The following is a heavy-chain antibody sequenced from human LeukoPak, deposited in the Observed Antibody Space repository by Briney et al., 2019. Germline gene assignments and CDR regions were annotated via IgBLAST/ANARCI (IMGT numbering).Heavy chain of an antibody. J-gene: IGHJ6*04. CDR2: IYYSGST. V-gene: IGHV4-59*01. CDR3: ARAGYSGSDFSV. CDR1: GGSFSSYY. Sequence: SETLSLTCTLSGGSFSSYYWSWIRQPPGKGLEWIGYIYYSGSTNYNPSLKSRVTISVDTPKNQFSLKLSSVTATDTAVCYCARAGYSGSDFSVWGKGSTVTVSS. D-gene: IGHD5-12*01.